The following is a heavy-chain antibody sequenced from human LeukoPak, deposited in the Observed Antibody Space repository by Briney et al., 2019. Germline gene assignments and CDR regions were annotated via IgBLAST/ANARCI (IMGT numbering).Heavy chain of an antibody. CDR1: GGSISSSSYY. CDR3: ARCYQARSWYFDL. D-gene: IGHD2-2*01. CDR2: IYHSGST. Sequence: SETLSLTCTVSGGSISSSSYYWGWIRQPPGKGLEWIGSIYHSGSTYYNPSLKSRVTISVDTSKNQFSLKLSSVTAADTAVYYCARCYQARSWYFDLWGRGTLVTVSS. J-gene: IGHJ2*01. V-gene: IGHV4-39*07.